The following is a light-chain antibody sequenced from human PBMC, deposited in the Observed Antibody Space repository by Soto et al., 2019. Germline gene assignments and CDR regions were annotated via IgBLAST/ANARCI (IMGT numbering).Light chain of an antibody. J-gene: IGKJ4*01. CDR3: QKYNIAPLT. V-gene: IGKV1-27*01. CDR2: AAS. Sequence: DIQMTQSPSSLSASLGDRVTITRRASQGIGVYLAWFQQKPGNAPKLLIYAASTLQSGVPSRFSGSGSGTDFTLTVSSLQPEDVATYYCQKYNIAPLTLGGGTRVEIK. CDR1: QGIGVY.